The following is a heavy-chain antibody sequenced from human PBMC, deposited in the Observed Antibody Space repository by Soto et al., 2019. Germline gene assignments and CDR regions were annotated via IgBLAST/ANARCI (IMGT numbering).Heavy chain of an antibody. CDR2: ISSSSSYI. V-gene: IGHV3-21*01. Sequence: PGGSLRLSCAASGFTFSSYSMNWVRQAPGKGLEWVSSISSSSSYIYYADSVKGRFTISRDNAKNSLYLQMNSLRAEDTAVYYCAIDGPAYYYDRGPDDYWGRGTLVTVSS. CDR1: GFTFSSYS. D-gene: IGHD3-22*01. J-gene: IGHJ4*02. CDR3: AIDGPAYYYDRGPDDY.